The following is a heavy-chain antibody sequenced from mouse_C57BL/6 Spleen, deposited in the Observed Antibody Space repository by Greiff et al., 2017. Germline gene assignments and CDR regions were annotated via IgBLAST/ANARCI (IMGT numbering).Heavy chain of an antibody. D-gene: IGHD2-4*01. V-gene: IGHV1-18*01. J-gene: IGHJ2*01. CDR3: ARLGDYDIFDY. CDR2: INPNNGGT. CDR1: GYTFTDYN. Sequence: VQLQQSGPELVKPGASVKIPCKASGYTFTDYNMDWVKQSHGKSLEWIGDINPNNGGTIYNQKFKGKATLTVDKSSSTAYMELRSLTSEDTAVYYCARLGDYDIFDYWGQGTTLTVSS.